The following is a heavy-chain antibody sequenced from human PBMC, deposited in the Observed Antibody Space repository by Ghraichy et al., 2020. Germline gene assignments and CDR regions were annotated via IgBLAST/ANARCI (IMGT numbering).Heavy chain of an antibody. CDR1: GFTFSGYS. D-gene: IGHD4-23*01. CDR2: ITASSRTI. J-gene: IGHJ6*02. V-gene: IGHV3-48*02. CDR3: ARGSWVVRFYYYDGMDV. Sequence: GGSLRLSCVGSGFTFSGYSMNWVRQSPGKGLEWVSYITASSRTIFYADSVKGRFTISRDNAQNSLYLQMNSLRDEDTAEYFCARGSWVVRFYYYDGMDVWGQGTTVTVAS.